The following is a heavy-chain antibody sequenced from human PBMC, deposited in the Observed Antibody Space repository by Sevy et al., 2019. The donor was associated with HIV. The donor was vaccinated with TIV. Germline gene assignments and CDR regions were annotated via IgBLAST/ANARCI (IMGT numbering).Heavy chain of an antibody. Sequence: SQTLSLTCAISGDSVSSNSAAWNWIRQSPSRGLEWLGRTYYRSKWYNDYAVSVKSRITINPDTSKNQFSLQLNSVTPEDTAVYYCARDYSSSSYYYYYYGMDVWGQWTTVTVSS. CDR2: TYYRSKWYN. D-gene: IGHD6-6*01. CDR3: ARDYSSSSYYYYYYGMDV. CDR1: GDSVSSNSAA. J-gene: IGHJ6*02. V-gene: IGHV6-1*01.